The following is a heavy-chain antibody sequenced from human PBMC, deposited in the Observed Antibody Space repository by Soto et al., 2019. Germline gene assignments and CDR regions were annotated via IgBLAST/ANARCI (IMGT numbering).Heavy chain of an antibody. D-gene: IGHD4-4*01. CDR3: ARSRTTVTPTGWYYYYGMDV. V-gene: IGHV1-3*01. Sequence: GASVKVSCKASGYTFTSYAMHWVRQAPGQRLEWMGWINAGNGNTKYSQKFQGRVTITRDTSASTAYMELSSLRSEDTAVYYCARSRTTVTPTGWYYYYGMDVWGQGTTVTVSS. CDR2: INAGNGNT. CDR1: GYTFTSYA. J-gene: IGHJ6*02.